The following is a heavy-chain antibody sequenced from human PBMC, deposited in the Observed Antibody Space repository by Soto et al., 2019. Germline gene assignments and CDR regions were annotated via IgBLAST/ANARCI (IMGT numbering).Heavy chain of an antibody. D-gene: IGHD2-2*01. CDR1: GYTFSSYR. V-gene: IGHV1-18*01. CDR3: ARDRCSTTSCSSSWCDP. J-gene: IGHJ5*02. CDR2: ISAYNGNT. Sequence: RGSVQVSCKASGYTFSSYRIRWVLQAPGQGLEWMGWISAYNGNTNYAQKRQGRVTMTTDTSTSTAYMELRSLRSDDTAVYYWARDRCSTTSCSSSWCDPWCQGPLVT.